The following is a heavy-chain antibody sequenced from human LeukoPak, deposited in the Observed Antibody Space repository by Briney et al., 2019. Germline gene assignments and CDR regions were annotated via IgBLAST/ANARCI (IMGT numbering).Heavy chain of an antibody. CDR1: GYPISSGYY. J-gene: IGHJ4*02. D-gene: IGHD3-22*01. V-gene: IGHV4-38-2*02. CDR2: IHHTGST. CDR3: ARDHYYDSSVAY. Sequence: PSETLSLTCIVSGYPISSGYYWGWIRQPPGRGLEWIGSIHHTGSTYYNSSLKSRVTISVDTSKNQFSLKLTSVTAADTAVYYCARDHYYDSSVAYWGQGTLVTVSS.